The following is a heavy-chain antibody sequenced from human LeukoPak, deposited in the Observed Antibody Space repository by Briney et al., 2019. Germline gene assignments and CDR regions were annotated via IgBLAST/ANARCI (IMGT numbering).Heavy chain of an antibody. CDR2: ISGSGGST. CDR1: GFPFSSYA. V-gene: IGHV3-23*01. J-gene: IGHJ4*02. D-gene: IGHD4-23*01. Sequence: GGSLRLSCAASGFPFSSYAMSWVRQAPGKGLEWVSAISGSGGSTYYADSVKGRFTISRDNSKNTLYLQMNSLRAEDTAVYYCAKDQIATVEPYYFDYWGQGTLVTVSS. CDR3: AKDQIATVEPYYFDY.